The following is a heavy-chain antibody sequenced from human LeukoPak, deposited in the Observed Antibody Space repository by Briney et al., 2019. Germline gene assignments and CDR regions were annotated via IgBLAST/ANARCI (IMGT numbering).Heavy chain of an antibody. V-gene: IGHV3-21*01. CDR2: ISSSSSYI. CDR1: GFTFSSYS. Sequence: PGGSLRLSCAASGFTFSSYSMNWVRQAPGKGLEWISSISSSSSYIYYADSVKGRFTISRDNAKNSLYLQMNSLRAEDTAVYYCAREIGYSGYDSTDYWGQGTLVTVSS. D-gene: IGHD5-12*01. CDR3: AREIGYSGYDSTDY. J-gene: IGHJ4*02.